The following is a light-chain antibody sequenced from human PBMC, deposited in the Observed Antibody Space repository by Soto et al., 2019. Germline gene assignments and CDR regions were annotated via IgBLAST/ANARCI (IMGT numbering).Light chain of an antibody. Sequence: DIQMTQSPSTLSASAGDRVTITCRASQSISIWLAWYQQKPGKAPKLLINDASSLESGVPSRFRGSGSGTEFTLTISSLRPDDFATYYCQQFNSFPITFGQGTRLEIK. V-gene: IGKV1-5*01. CDR3: QQFNSFPIT. CDR2: DAS. J-gene: IGKJ5*01. CDR1: QSISIW.